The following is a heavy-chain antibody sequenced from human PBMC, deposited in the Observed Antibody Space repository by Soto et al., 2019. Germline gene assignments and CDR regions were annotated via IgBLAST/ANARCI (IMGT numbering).Heavy chain of an antibody. D-gene: IGHD3-9*01. J-gene: IGHJ4*02. CDR1: GGPFSGYC. CDR2: INHSGST. CDR3: ARGRPPTGYFDWSYYFDY. Sequence: SEPLFPPSAVYGGPFSGYCWSWIRHPTGQGLEWIEEINHSGSTNSNPSPKSRVTISVDTSKSQFSLKQSSVTAAGTAVYYCARGRPPTGYFDWSYYFDYWCQGTLVTVYS. V-gene: IGHV4-34*01.